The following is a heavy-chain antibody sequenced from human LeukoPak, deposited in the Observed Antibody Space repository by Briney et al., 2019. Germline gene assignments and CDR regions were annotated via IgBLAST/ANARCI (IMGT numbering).Heavy chain of an antibody. CDR2: TNPSGGST. CDR3: ARAPAGYSGSYLNY. CDR1: GYTFTIYY. D-gene: IGHD1-26*01. V-gene: IGHV1-46*01. J-gene: IGHJ4*02. Sequence: ASVKVSCKASGYTFTIYYMHWVRHAPGQGLECMGITNPSGGSTSYTQKFQGRVTMTRDTSTRTLFMELSTQRSGHTAVYYCARAPAGYSGSYLNYWGQGTLVTVSS.